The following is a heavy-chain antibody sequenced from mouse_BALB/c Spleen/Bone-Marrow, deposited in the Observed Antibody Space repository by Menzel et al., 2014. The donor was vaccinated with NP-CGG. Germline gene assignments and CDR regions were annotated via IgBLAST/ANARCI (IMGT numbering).Heavy chain of an antibody. CDR2: IWAGGST. CDR1: GFSLTSYG. J-gene: IGHJ3*01. V-gene: IGHV2-9*02. Sequence: QVHVKQSGPGLVAPSQSLSITCTVSGFSLTSYGVHWVRQPPGKGLEWLGVIWAGGSTNYNSALMPRLSISKDNSKSQVFLKMNSLQTDDTAMYYCARDRGDYVFAYWGQGTLVTVSA. CDR3: ARDRGDYVFAY. D-gene: IGHD2-4*01.